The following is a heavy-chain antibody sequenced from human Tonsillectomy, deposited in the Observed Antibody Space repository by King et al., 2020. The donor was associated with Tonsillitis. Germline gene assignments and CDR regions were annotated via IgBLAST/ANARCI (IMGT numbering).Heavy chain of an antibody. Sequence: VQLQQWGAGLLKPSETLSLTCVVDGGSFSGYYWTWNRQSPGKGLEWIGEINHSGSSTYNPSLKSRVTILVDTSKNQFSVKLSSVTAADTGVYYCAGGNRWTYCYGMDVWGKGTPVTVSS. V-gene: IGHV4-34*01. J-gene: IGHJ6*04. CDR3: AGGNRWTYCYGMDV. D-gene: IGHD2/OR15-2a*01. CDR1: GGSFSGYY. CDR2: INHSGSS.